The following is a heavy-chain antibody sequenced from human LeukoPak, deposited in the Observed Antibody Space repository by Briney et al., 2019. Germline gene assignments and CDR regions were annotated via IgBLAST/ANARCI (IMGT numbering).Heavy chain of an antibody. CDR3: VKDVRTYYMEGLFES. Sequence: GGFLRLSCAASGFTFSSYSMNWVRQAPGKGLEWVSYISSSSSTIYYADSVKGRFTISRDNAKNSLYLQMNSLRAEDTAVYYCVKDVRTYYMEGLFESWGQGTRITVSS. D-gene: IGHD3-10*01. CDR2: ISSSSSTI. V-gene: IGHV3-48*01. J-gene: IGHJ4*02. CDR1: GFTFSSYS.